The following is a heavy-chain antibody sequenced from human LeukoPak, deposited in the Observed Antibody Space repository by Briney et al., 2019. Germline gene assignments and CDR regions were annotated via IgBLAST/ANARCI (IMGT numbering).Heavy chain of an antibody. D-gene: IGHD2-21*01. Sequence: GGSLRLSCAASGFTFSSYAMSWVRQAPGKGLEWVSAISGSGGSTSYADSVKGRFTISRDNSKNTLYLQMNSLRAEDTAVYYCARDERSIQFNYWGQGTLVTVSS. CDR3: ARDERSIQFNY. CDR2: ISGSGGST. V-gene: IGHV3-23*01. CDR1: GFTFSSYA. J-gene: IGHJ4*02.